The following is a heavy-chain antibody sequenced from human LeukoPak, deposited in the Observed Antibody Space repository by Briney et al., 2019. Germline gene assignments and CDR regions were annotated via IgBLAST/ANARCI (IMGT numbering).Heavy chain of an antibody. V-gene: IGHV4-38-2*02. D-gene: IGHD3-22*01. J-gene: IGHJ4*02. CDR3: ARGPYYYDSSGSQSDY. Sequence: SETLSLTCTVSGYSIGSGYYWGWIRQPPGKGLEWIGSINHIGSTYYNPSLKSRVTISLDTSKNQFSLKLSSVTAADTAVYYCARGPYYYDSSGSQSDYWGQGTLVTVSS. CDR2: INHIGST. CDR1: GYSIGSGYY.